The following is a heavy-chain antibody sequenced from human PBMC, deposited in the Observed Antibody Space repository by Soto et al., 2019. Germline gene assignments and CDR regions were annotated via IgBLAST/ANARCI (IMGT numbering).Heavy chain of an antibody. Sequence: GGSLRLSCAASGFTFSNAWMSWVRQAPGKGLEWVGRIKSKTDGGTTDYAAPVKGRFTISRDDSKNTLYLQMNSLKTEDTAVYYCTTQDSIVVVPAARVPDYWGQGTLVTVSS. CDR1: GFTFSNAW. D-gene: IGHD2-2*01. CDR3: TTQDSIVVVPAARVPDY. V-gene: IGHV3-15*01. CDR2: IKSKTDGGTT. J-gene: IGHJ4*02.